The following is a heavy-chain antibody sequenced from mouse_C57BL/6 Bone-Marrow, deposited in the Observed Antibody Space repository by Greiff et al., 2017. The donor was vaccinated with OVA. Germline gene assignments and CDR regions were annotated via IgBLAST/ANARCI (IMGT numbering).Heavy chain of an antibody. Sequence: VQLQQPGAELVKPGASVKMSCKASGYTFTSYWITWVKQRPGQGLEWIGDIYPGSGSTNYNEKFTSKATLTVDTSSSTAYLQLRSLTSEDSAVYYGARDYYGSSPGLDYWGQGTSVTVSS. V-gene: IGHV1-55*01. D-gene: IGHD1-1*01. CDR2: IYPGSGST. CDR3: ARDYYGSSPGLDY. J-gene: IGHJ4*01. CDR1: GYTFTSYW.